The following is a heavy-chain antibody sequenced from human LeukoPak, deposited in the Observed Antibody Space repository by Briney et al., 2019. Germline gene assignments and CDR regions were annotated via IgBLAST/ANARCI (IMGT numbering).Heavy chain of an antibody. CDR1: GYSFTTYW. J-gene: IGHJ5*02. V-gene: IGHV5-51*01. Sequence: GESLKISCKGSGYSFTTYWIGWVRQMPGKGLECLGVIYPGDSDTRYSPSFQGQVTISADKSISTAYLQWSSLKASDTAMYYCARLPRVTMTANWFDPWGQGTLVTVSS. CDR3: ARLPRVTMTANWFDP. D-gene: IGHD3-22*01. CDR2: IYPGDSDT.